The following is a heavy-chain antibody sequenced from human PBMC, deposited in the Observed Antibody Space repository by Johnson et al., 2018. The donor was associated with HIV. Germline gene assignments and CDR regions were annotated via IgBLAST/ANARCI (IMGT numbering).Heavy chain of an antibody. CDR2: ISYDGSNK. V-gene: IGHV3-30-3*01. CDR3: ATSTASDAFDI. CDR1: GFTFSSYA. J-gene: IGHJ3*02. Sequence: QVQLVESGGGVVQPGRSLRLSCAASGFTFSSYAMHWVRQAPGKGLEWVAVISYDGSNKYYADSVKGRFTISRDNSKNTLYLQMNSLRAEDTAVYYCATSTASDAFDIWGQGTMVIVSS. D-gene: IGHD1-1*01.